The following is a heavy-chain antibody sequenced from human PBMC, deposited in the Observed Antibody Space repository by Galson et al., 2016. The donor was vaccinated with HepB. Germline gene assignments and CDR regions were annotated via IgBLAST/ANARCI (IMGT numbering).Heavy chain of an antibody. J-gene: IGHJ6*02. Sequence: SLRLSCAASGFTLSRYWVHWVRQAPGKGLVWVSRINGDGSYTSYADSVKGRFTISGDNAKNTLSLQMHSLRAEDTAVYYCARGTVDKPGMDVWGQGTTVTVPS. CDR2: INGDGSYT. V-gene: IGHV3-74*01. CDR1: GFTLSRYW. CDR3: ARGTVDKPGMDV. D-gene: IGHD1-1*01.